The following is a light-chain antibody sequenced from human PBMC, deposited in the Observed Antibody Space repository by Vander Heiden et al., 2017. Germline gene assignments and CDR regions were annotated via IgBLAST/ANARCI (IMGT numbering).Light chain of an antibody. Sequence: DIQMTQSPSTLSASVGDRVTIHCRASQTLSSWLAWYQQKPGKAPQLLIYRSSRLESGVPARFSGSGSGTEFTLTISSLQPDDVAAYYCQHYKTYPWTFGQGTKVEIK. CDR2: RSS. J-gene: IGKJ1*01. CDR1: QTLSSW. V-gene: IGKV1-5*03. CDR3: QHYKTYPWT.